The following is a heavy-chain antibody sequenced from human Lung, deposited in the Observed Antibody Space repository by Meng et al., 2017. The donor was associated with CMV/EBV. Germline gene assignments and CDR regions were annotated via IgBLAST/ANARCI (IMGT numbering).Heavy chain of an antibody. CDR1: GFTLSSFD. CDR2: IRYDGSNK. V-gene: IGHV3-30*02. D-gene: IGHD2-2*01. J-gene: IGHJ4*02. Sequence: GGSLRLSCAACGFTLSSFDMHWVRQAPGKGLEWVAFIRYDGSNKYYADSVKGRFTISRDNSKNTLYLQMNSLRAEDTAVYYCAKGVSHCSSTSCSNFDDWGQGTXVTVSS. CDR3: AKGVSHCSSTSCSNFDD.